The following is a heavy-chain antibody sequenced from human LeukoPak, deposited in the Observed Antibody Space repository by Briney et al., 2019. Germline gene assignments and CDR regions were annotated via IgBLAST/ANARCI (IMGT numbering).Heavy chain of an antibody. J-gene: IGHJ4*02. D-gene: IGHD1-1*01. CDR2: IYSGGST. V-gene: IGHV3-53*01. CDR1: GFTVSSNY. CDR3: AKSRSGSANWALQIFDN. Sequence: GGPLRLSCAASGFTVSSNYMSWVRQAPGKGLEWVSVIYSGGSTYYADYVKGRFTISRDNSKNSLFVQMNSLRAEDTAVYFCAKSRSGSANWALQIFDNWGQGTLVTVSS.